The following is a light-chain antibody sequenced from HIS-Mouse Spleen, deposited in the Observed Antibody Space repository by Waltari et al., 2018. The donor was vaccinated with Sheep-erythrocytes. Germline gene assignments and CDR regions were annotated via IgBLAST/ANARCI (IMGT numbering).Light chain of an antibody. CDR2: DVI. CDR3: CSYAGSYNHV. Sequence: QSALTQPRSVSGSPGQSVTISCTGTSSHVGGYNYVSWYQQHPGKAPKLMIYDVIKRPSGVPDRFSGSKSGNTASLTISGLQAEDEADYYCCSYAGSYNHVFATGTKVTVL. V-gene: IGLV2-11*01. J-gene: IGLJ1*01. CDR1: SSHVGGYNY.